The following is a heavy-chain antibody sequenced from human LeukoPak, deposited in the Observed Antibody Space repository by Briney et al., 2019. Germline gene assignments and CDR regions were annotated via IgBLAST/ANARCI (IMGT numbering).Heavy chain of an antibody. V-gene: IGHV4-59*01. CDR2: IYYSGST. Sequence: PSETLSLTCAVYGGSFSGYYWSWIRQPPGKRLEWIGHIYYSGSTNYNPSLKSRVTISVDTSKNQFSLKLSSVTAADTAVYYCASRSSIWSGYQDTLYYFDSWGQGTLVTVSS. D-gene: IGHD3-3*01. CDR1: GGSFSGYY. CDR3: ASRSSIWSGYQDTLYYFDS. J-gene: IGHJ4*02.